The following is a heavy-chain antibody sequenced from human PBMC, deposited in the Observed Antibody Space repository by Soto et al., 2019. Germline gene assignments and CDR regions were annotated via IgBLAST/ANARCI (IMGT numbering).Heavy chain of an antibody. CDR3: ARDGIAAAGTAYNWFDP. D-gene: IGHD6-13*01. CDR1: GDSVSSNSAA. J-gene: IGHJ5*02. CDR2: TYYRSKWYN. Sequence: SQTLSLTCAISGDSVSSNSAAWNWIRQSPSRGLEWLGRTYYRSKWYNDYAVSVKSRITINPDTSKNQFSLQLNSVTPEDTAVYYCARDGIAAAGTAYNWFDPWGQGTLVTVSS. V-gene: IGHV6-1*01.